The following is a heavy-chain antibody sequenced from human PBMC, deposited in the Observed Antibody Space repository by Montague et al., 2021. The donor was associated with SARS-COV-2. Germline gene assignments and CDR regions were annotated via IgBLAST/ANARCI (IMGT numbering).Heavy chain of an antibody. D-gene: IGHD2-15*01. J-gene: IGHJ3*02. V-gene: IGHV4-59*01. Sequence: SLVHTVSGRTISRYYWSWIRQPPGKGLEWIGYIYHSGSTHYPPSLQSRVTISVDTSKNQFSLKLSSVTAADTAVYYCARRGLGYCRGGSCPHAFDIWGQGTMVTVSS. CDR2: IYHSGST. CDR3: ARRGLGYCRGGSCPHAFDI. CDR1: GRTISRYY.